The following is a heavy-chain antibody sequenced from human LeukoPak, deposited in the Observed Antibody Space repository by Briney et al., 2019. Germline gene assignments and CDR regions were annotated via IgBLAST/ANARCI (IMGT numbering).Heavy chain of an antibody. V-gene: IGHV4-39*07. D-gene: IGHD5-12*01. CDR2: ICYNGKT. Sequence: TLETLSLTCSVSAGSISTIPYCGGWVRQPPGKGLEWIGSICYNGKTYYKPSLKSRVTISVDMSKSHFSLRLTSVTAADTAVYYCARERYSACEFWGQGALVTVSS. CDR1: AGSISTIPYC. J-gene: IGHJ4*02. CDR3: ARERYSACEF.